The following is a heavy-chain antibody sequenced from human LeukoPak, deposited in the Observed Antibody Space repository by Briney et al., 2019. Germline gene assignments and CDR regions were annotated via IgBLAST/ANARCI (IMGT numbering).Heavy chain of an antibody. D-gene: IGHD2-15*01. J-gene: IGHJ4*02. CDR1: GFTFSSYA. CDR3: AKPYCSGGSCYRPPFDY. CDR2: ISGSGGST. Sequence: PGASLRLSCAASGFTFSSYAMSWVRQAPGKGLEWVSAISGSGGSTYYADSVKGRFTISRDNSKNTLYLQMNSLRAEDTAVYYCAKPYCSGGSCYRPPFDYWGQGTLVTVSP. V-gene: IGHV3-23*01.